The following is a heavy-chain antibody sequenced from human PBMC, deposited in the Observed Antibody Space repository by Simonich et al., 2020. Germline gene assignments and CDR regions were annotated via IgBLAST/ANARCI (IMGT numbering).Heavy chain of an antibody. CDR2: IGTAVDT. D-gene: IGHD1-26*01. CDR3: ARGGYSGSYNWFDP. V-gene: IGHV3-13*01. CDR1: GFTFSSYD. Sequence: EVQLVESGGGLVQPGGSLRLSCAASGFTFSSYDMHWVRQATGKGLEWVSAIGTAVDTYYPGSVKGRFTISRENAKNSLYLQMNSLRAGDTAVYYCARGGYSGSYNWFDPWGQGTLVTVSS. J-gene: IGHJ5*02.